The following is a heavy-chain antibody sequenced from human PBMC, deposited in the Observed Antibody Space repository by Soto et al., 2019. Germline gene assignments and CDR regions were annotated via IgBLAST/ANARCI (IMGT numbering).Heavy chain of an antibody. CDR2: INPNSGGT. CDR3: AREDYYDSSGPQTGAFDI. D-gene: IGHD3-22*01. CDR1: GYTFTGYY. V-gene: IGHV1-2*04. Sequence: GASVKVSCKASGYTFTGYYTHWVRQAPGQGLEWMGWINPNSGGTNYAQKFQGWVTMTRDTSISTAYMELSRLRSDDTAVYYCAREDYYDSSGPQTGAFDIWGQGTMVTVSS. J-gene: IGHJ3*02.